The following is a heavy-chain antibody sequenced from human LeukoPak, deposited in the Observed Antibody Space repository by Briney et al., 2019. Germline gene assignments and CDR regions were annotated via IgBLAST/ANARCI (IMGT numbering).Heavy chain of an antibody. CDR3: VKRNSSAWYDS. CDR2: INTNGANT. J-gene: IGHJ5*01. CDR1: GFTFKSYA. Sequence: GGSLRLSRSASGFTFKSYAMHWVRQAPGKGLEYVSSINTNGANTYYADSVKGRFTISRDNSKNTLYLQMSSLRAEDTAIYYCVKRNSSAWYDSWGQGTLVTVSS. V-gene: IGHV3-64D*06. D-gene: IGHD6-19*01.